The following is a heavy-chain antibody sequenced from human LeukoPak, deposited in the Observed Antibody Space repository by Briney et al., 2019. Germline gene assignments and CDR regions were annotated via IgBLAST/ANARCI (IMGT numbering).Heavy chain of an antibody. CDR1: GFIFRTYD. Sequence: GGSLRLSCAASGFIFRTYDMSWVRQAPGKGLEWVSGISGTGGSTYYADSVKGRFTISRDNSKNTLHLQMNRLRAEDTAVYYCAKHAFGWELNYFRYWGQGTLVTVSS. V-gene: IGHV3-23*01. D-gene: IGHD1-26*01. J-gene: IGHJ4*02. CDR2: ISGTGGST. CDR3: AKHAFGWELNYFRY.